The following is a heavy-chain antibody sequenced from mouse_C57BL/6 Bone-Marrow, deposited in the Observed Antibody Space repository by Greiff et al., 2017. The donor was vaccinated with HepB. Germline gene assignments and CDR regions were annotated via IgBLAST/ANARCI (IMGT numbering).Heavy chain of an antibody. CDR3: ARNYGSSYAMDY. V-gene: IGHV1-66*01. CDR2: IYPGSGNT. Sequence: QVTLKVSGPELVKPGASVKISCKASGYSFTSYYIHWVKQRPGQGLEWIGWIYPGSGNTKYNEKFKGKATLTADTSSSTAYMQLSSLTSEDSAVYYCARNYGSSYAMDYWGQGTSVTVSS. CDR1: GYSFTSYY. D-gene: IGHD1-1*01. J-gene: IGHJ4*01.